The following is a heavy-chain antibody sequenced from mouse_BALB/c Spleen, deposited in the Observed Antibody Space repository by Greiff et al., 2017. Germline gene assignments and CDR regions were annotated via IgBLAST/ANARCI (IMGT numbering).Heavy chain of an antibody. J-gene: IGHJ4*01. CDR1: GYSITSDYA. CDR2: ISYSGST. Sequence: VQLKESGPGLVKPSQSLSLTCTVTGYSITSDYAWNWIRQFPGNKLEWMGYISYSGSTSYNPSLKSRISITRDTSKNQFFLQLNSVTTEDTATYYCARRGDSSGAAMDYWGQGTSVTVSS. D-gene: IGHD3-2*01. CDR3: ARRGDSSGAAMDY. V-gene: IGHV3-2*02.